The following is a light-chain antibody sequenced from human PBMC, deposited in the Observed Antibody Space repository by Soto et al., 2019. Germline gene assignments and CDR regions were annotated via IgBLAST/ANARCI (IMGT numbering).Light chain of an antibody. CDR3: QQSYNTPRT. CDR1: QTIGNY. J-gene: IGKJ1*01. Sequence: DIQMTQAPSSLPASFGDRVNITCRASQTIGNYLNWYQQRPGKAPNLLISAASTLQSGVPSRFSGSGSGTDFTLTITSLQPEYFATYYCQQSYNTPRTFGQGTKVDI. V-gene: IGKV1-39*01. CDR2: AAS.